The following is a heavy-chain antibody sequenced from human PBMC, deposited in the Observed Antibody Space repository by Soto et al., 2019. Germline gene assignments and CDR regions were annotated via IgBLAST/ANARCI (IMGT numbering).Heavy chain of an antibody. CDR1: GFTCSNYV. J-gene: IGHJ1*01. Sequence: EVELLESGGGLVKPGGSLRVSCAASGFTCSNYVMSWVRQAPGKGLEWVSSISGSGGSTHYADSVRGRFTISRDNSMNTLYLQMNGLRADDTAIYFCAKGTSGSNYSEEYFQHWGQGTLVTVSS. D-gene: IGHD1-26*01. CDR2: ISGSGGST. CDR3: AKGTSGSNYSEEYFQH. V-gene: IGHV3-23*01.